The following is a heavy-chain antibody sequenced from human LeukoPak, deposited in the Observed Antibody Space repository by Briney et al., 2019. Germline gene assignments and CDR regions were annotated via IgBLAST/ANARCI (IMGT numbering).Heavy chain of an antibody. CDR1: GGSFSGYY. V-gene: IGHV4-34*01. CDR2: INHSGST. D-gene: IGHD3-22*01. CDR3: ARDESSYYDSSGYFYY. Sequence: SGTLSLTCAVYGGSFSGYYWSWIRQPPGKGLEWIGEINHSGSTNYNPSLKSRVTISVDTSKNQFSLKLSSVTAADTAVYYCARDESSYYDSSGYFYYWGQGTLVTVSS. J-gene: IGHJ4*02.